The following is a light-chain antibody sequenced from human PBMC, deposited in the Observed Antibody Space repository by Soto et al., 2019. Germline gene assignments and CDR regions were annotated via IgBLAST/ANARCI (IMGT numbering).Light chain of an antibody. CDR3: LQDAQSQIT. V-gene: IGKV2-28*01. CDR2: LAS. J-gene: IGKJ5*01. CDR1: QSLLQSNGNNH. Sequence: DIVLTQSPLSLPVTPGEPASISCRSSQSLLQSNGNNHVDWYLQKPGQSPQLLLYLASNRASGVPDRFSGSGSGTDFYLEISRVEAEDVGVYYCLQDAQSQITFGQGTRLEIK.